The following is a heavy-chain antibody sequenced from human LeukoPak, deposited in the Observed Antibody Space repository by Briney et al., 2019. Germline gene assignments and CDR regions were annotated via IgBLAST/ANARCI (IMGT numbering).Heavy chain of an antibody. CDR2: IYYSGST. Sequence: SETLSLTCTVSGGSISSYYWSWIRQPPGKGLEWIGYIYYSGSTNYNPSLKSRVTISVDTSKNQLSLKLSSVTAADTAVYYCARVVRAAAGTLGNDYWGQGTLVTVSS. D-gene: IGHD6-13*01. J-gene: IGHJ4*02. CDR3: ARVVRAAAGTLGNDY. CDR1: GGSISSYY. V-gene: IGHV4-59*01.